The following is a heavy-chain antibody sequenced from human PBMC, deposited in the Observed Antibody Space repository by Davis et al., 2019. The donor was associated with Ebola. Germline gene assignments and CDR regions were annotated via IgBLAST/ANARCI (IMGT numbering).Heavy chain of an antibody. V-gene: IGHV3-21*01. CDR1: GFTFDTYD. Sequence: GESLKISCAAFGFTFDTYDMNWVRQAPGKGLEWVASISNSGAHRNYADSLQGRFTVARDNANNELYLQMNSLRAEDTAVYYCARDPYGDYWLDYWGQGTLVTVSS. D-gene: IGHD4-17*01. CDR3: ARDPYGDYWLDY. CDR2: ISNSGAHR. J-gene: IGHJ4*02.